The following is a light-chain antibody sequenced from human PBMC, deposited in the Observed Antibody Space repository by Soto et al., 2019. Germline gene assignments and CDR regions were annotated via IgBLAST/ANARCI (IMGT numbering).Light chain of an antibody. CDR3: QHRMNWPLT. CDR2: GAS. J-gene: IGKJ5*01. Sequence: EIVLTQSPGTLSLSPGEGATLSCMASQSVSSSYLAWYQQKPGQAPRLLIYGASSRATGIPARFSGSGSETDFTLTISSLEPEDFAVYYCQHRMNWPLTFGQGTRLEIK. CDR1: QSVSSSY. V-gene: IGKV3D-20*02.